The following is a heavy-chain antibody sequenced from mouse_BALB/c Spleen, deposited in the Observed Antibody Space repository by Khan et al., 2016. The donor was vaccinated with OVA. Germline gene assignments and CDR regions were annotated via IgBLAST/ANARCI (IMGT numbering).Heavy chain of an antibody. CDR2: ISSDGDYT. D-gene: IGHD2-1*01. J-gene: IGHJ3*01. CDR1: GFTFSTFA. CDR3: ARSPYGNFAY. V-gene: IGHV5-9-3*01. Sequence: EVELVESGGGLVKPGGSLKLSCAASGFTFSTFAMSWVRQTQEKRLEWVATISSDGDYTYYPDNVTGRFTISRDNAKNTLYLQMSSLRSEDTAMYYCARSPYGNFAYWGQGTLVTVSA.